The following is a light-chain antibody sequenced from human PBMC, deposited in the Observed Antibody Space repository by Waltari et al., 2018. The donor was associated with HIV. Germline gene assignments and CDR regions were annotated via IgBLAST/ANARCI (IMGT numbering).Light chain of an antibody. V-gene: IGKV1-17*02. CDR1: QDITND. J-gene: IGKJ4*01. Sequence: DIQMTQSPSSLSASIGDRVTITCRATQDITNDLGWFQQKPGKAPKRLIYGASSLEDGVPSRFSGSGYGAVFTLTINNLQPEDFATYFCLQHNTYLLVFGGGTKVEI. CDR3: LQHNTYLLV. CDR2: GAS.